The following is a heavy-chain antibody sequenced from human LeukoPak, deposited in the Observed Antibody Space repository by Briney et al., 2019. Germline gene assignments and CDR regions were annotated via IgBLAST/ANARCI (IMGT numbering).Heavy chain of an antibody. CDR2: IIPIFGTA. CDR1: GYTFTSYG. D-gene: IGHD2-2*01. CDR3: ARWRISDCSSASCPSRVRYYYMDV. Sequence: ASVKVSCKASGYTFTSYGISWVRQAPGQGLEWMGGIIPIFGTANYAQKFQGRVTITTDESTSTAYMELSSLRSEDTAVYYCARWRISDCSSASCPSRVRYYYMDVWGKGTTVTVSS. J-gene: IGHJ6*03. V-gene: IGHV1-69*05.